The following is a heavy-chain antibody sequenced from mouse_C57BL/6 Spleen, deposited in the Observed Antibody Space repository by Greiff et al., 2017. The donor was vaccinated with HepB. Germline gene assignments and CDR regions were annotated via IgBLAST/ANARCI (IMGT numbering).Heavy chain of an antibody. J-gene: IGHJ4*01. CDR3: ASYEYDRDAMDY. CDR2: ILPGSGST. Sequence: QVQLQQSGAELMKPGASVKLSCKATGYTFTGYWIEWVKQRPGHGLEWIGEILPGSGSTNYNEKFKGKATFTADTSSNTAYMQLSGLTTEDSAIYYCASYEYDRDAMDYWGQGTSVTVSS. CDR1: GYTFTGYW. V-gene: IGHV1-9*01. D-gene: IGHD2-4*01.